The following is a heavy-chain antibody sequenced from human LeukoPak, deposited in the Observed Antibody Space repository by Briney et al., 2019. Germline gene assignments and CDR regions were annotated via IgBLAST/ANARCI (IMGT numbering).Heavy chain of an antibody. Sequence: PGGSLRLSCAASGFTFSSYAMSWVRQAPGKGLEWVANIKQDGSEKYYVDSVKGRFTISRDNAKNSLYLQMNSLRDEDTAVYYCARDFRYHDSSGYYSFDYWGQGTLVTVSS. V-gene: IGHV3-7*01. D-gene: IGHD3-22*01. CDR1: GFTFSSYA. J-gene: IGHJ4*02. CDR2: IKQDGSEK. CDR3: ARDFRYHDSSGYYSFDY.